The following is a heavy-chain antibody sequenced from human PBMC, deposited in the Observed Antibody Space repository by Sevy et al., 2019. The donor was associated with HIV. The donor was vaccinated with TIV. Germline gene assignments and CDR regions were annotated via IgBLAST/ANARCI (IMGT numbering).Heavy chain of an antibody. CDR2: IKSKTDGGTT. V-gene: IGHV3-15*01. CDR3: TTDFSGIDIVVVPAAMPYYYYGMDV. Sequence: GGSLRLSCAASGFTFSNAWMSWVRQAPGKGLEWVGRIKSKTDGGTTDYAAPVKGRFPISRDDSKNTLYLQMNSRKTEDTAVYYCTTDFSGIDIVVVPAAMPYYYYGMDVWGQGTTVTVSS. CDR1: GFTFSNAW. D-gene: IGHD2-2*01. J-gene: IGHJ6*02.